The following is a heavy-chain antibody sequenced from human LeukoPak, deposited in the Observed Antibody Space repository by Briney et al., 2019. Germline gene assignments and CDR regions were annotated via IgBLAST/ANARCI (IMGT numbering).Heavy chain of an antibody. CDR2: IYHSGNT. V-gene: IGHV4-38-2*02. D-gene: IGHD3-3*01. CDR3: ARYDFWFDP. J-gene: IGHJ5*02. Sequence: SETLSLTCTVSGYSISSGYYWGWIRQPPGKGLEWIGSIYHSGNTYYNPSLKSRVTMSIDTSKNQFSLKLSSVTAADTAVYYCARYDFWFDPWGQGTLVTVSS. CDR1: GYSISSGYY.